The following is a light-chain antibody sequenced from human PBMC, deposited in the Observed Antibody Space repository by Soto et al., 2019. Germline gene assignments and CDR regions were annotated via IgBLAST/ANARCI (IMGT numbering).Light chain of an antibody. V-gene: IGLV2-8*01. Sequence: QSALTQPPSASGSPGQSVTISCTGTSSDVGGYNYVSWYQQHPGKAPKLMIYEVSKRPSGVPDRFSGSKSGNTASLTVSGLQAEDEADYYCRSYAGSNNRVFGGGTKLTVL. CDR2: EVS. J-gene: IGLJ2*01. CDR1: SSDVGGYNY. CDR3: RSYAGSNNRV.